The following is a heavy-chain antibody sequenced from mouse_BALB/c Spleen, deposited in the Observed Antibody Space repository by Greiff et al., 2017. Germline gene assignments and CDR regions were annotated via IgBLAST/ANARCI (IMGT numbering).Heavy chain of an antibody. CDR3: ARITTVVAGWDY. D-gene: IGHD1-1*01. CDR2: ILPGSGST. J-gene: IGHJ2*01. V-gene: IGHV1-9*01. Sequence: VMLVESGAELMKPGASVKISCKATGYTFSSYWIEWVKQRPGHGLEWIGEILPGSGSTNYNEKFKGKATFTADTSSNTAYMQLSSLTSEDSAVYYCARITTVVAGWDYWGQGTTLTVSS. CDR1: GYTFSSYW.